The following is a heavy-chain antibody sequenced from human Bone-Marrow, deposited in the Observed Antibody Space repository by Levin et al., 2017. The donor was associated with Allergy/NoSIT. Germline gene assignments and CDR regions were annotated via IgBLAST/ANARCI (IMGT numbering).Heavy chain of an antibody. CDR2: ISPTGGST. CDR3: ARDKGNGFSSGWYPIDACDI. Sequence: AASVKVSCKGSGYTFSHYYIHWVRQAPGQGLEWLGVISPTGGSTSYAQKFQGRVSMTSDTSANTLYMELRSLRSDDTGVYYCARDKGNGFSSGWYPIDACDIWGQGTRVTVSS. CDR1: GYTFSHYY. V-gene: IGHV1-46*01. J-gene: IGHJ3*02. D-gene: IGHD6-19*01.